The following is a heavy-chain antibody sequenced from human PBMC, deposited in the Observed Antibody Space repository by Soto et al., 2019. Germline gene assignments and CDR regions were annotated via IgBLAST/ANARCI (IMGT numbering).Heavy chain of an antibody. Sequence: SVKVSCKASGGTFSSYAISWVRQAPGQGLEWMGGIIPIFGTANYAQKFQGRVTITADESTSTAYMELSSLRSEDTAVYYCARCLTDGYNSFYWFDPWGQGTLVTVSS. CDR1: GGTFSSYA. J-gene: IGHJ5*02. D-gene: IGHD5-12*01. CDR3: ARCLTDGYNSFYWFDP. CDR2: IIPIFGTA. V-gene: IGHV1-69*13.